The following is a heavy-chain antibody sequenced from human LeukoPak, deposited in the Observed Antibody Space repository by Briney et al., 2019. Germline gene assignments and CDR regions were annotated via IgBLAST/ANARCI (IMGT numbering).Heavy chain of an antibody. V-gene: IGHV3-53*04. J-gene: IGHJ3*02. D-gene: IGHD6-19*01. Sequence: GGSLRLSCAASGFTVSSNYMSWVRQAPGKGLEWVSVIYSGGSTYYADSVKGRFTISRHNSKNTLYLQMNSLRAEDMAVYYCARASSSGWQNDAFDIWGQGTMVTVSS. CDR3: ARASSSGWQNDAFDI. CDR1: GFTVSSNY. CDR2: IYSGGST.